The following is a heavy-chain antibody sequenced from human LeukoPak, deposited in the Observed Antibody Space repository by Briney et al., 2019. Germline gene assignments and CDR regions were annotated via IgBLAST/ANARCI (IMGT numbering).Heavy chain of an antibody. V-gene: IGHV1-2*02. J-gene: IGHJ4*02. Sequence: GASVKVSCKASGYTFTGYYMHWVRQAPAQGLEWMGWINPNSGGTNYAQKFQGRVTMTRDTSISTAYMELSRLRSDDTAVYYCARLNDYVWGSYRYWPHFDYWGQGTLVTVSS. D-gene: IGHD3-16*02. CDR3: ARLNDYVWGSYRYWPHFDY. CDR2: INPNSGGT. CDR1: GYTFTGYY.